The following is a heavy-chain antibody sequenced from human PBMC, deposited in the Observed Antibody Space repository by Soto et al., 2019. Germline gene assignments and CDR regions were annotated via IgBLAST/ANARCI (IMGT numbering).Heavy chain of an antibody. D-gene: IGHD3-16*01. CDR1: DDSFTSSNFD. CDR3: ARHKGGYYSGVDV. V-gene: IGHV4-39*01. CDR2: IYYSGNT. Sequence: SETLSLTSSVSDDSFTSSNFDCAWIPQTPGKGLEWIGYIYYSGNTYYNPSLKSRLTISVDTSKNQFSLKLSSVTAADTAVYYCARHKGGYYSGVDVWGQGTTVTVSS. J-gene: IGHJ6*02.